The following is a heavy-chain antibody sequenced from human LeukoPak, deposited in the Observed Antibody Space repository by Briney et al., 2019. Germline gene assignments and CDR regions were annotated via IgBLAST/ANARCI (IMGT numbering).Heavy chain of an antibody. CDR2: IYYSGST. J-gene: IGHJ4*02. V-gene: IGHV4-39*01. D-gene: IGHD6-6*01. Sequence: SETLSLTCTVSGGSISSSSYSWGWIRQPPGKGLEWIGSIYYSGSTYYNPSLKSRVTISVDTSKNQFSLKLSSVTAADTAVYYCARQIALAARPTRLYFDYWGQGTLVTVSS. CDR3: ARQIALAARPTRLYFDY. CDR1: GGSISSSSYS.